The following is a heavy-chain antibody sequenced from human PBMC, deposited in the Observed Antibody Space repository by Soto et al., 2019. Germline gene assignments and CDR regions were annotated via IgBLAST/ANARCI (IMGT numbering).Heavy chain of an antibody. J-gene: IGHJ3*01. CDR3: VRDDRWAFDF. Sequence: EVHLVESGGGLVQPGGSLRVSCAASGFTFSNYAMNWVRQAPGKGLEWVSYFSIGSGSIFYADSVKGRFTISRDDAKNSLYLQMNTLRDEDTAVYYCVRDDRWAFDFWGQGTMVTVSS. CDR2: FSIGSGSI. V-gene: IGHV3-48*02. CDR1: GFTFSNYA. D-gene: IGHD3-22*01.